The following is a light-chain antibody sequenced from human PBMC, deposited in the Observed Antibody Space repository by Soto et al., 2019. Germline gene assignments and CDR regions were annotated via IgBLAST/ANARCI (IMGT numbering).Light chain of an antibody. J-gene: IGKJ1*01. CDR1: QSISSW. Sequence: DIQMTQSPSTLSASVGDRVTITCRASQSISSWLAWYQQKPGKAPKLLIYDASSLESGVPSRFSGSGSGTEFTLTISSLQPDDFATYYCQHYNSLWTFDQGTKVEIK. CDR3: QHYNSLWT. CDR2: DAS. V-gene: IGKV1-5*01.